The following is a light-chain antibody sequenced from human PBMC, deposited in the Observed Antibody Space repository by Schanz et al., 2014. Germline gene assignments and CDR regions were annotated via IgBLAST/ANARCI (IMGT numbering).Light chain of an antibody. CDR3: SSNSGSNNWV. CDR1: SSDVGGYNL. J-gene: IGLJ3*02. Sequence: QSALTQPPSASGSPGQSVAISCTGTSSDVGGYNLVSWYQQHPGEAPKLIIYEVDKRPSGVPDRFSGSKSGNTASLTVSGLQAEDEADYYCSSNSGSNNWVFGGGTKVTV. V-gene: IGLV2-8*01. CDR2: EVD.